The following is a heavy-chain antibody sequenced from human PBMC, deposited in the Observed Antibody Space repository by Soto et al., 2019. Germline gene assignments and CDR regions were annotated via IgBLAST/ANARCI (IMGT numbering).Heavy chain of an antibody. D-gene: IGHD3-3*01. CDR3: ARDEWLAIDY. Sequence: SVKVSCKTSGFTFTSSAVQWVRQAPGQGLEWMGWISAYNGNTNYAQKLQGRVTMTTDTSTSTAYMELRSLRSDDTAVYYCARDEWLAIDYWGQGTLVTVSS. CDR2: ISAYNGNT. V-gene: IGHV1-18*01. J-gene: IGHJ4*02. CDR1: GFTFTSSA.